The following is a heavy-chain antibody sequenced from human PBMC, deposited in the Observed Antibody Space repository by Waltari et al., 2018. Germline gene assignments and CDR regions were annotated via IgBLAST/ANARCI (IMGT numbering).Heavy chain of an antibody. CDR1: GGSISSYY. D-gene: IGHD4-17*01. CDR2: IYYSGST. Sequence: QVQLQESGPGLVKPSETLSLTCTVSGGSISSYYWSWIRQPPGKGLEWIGYIYYSGSTTYNPSLKSRVTISVDTSKNQFSLKLSSVTAADTAVYYCARFLRTTSDYFDYWGQGTLVTVSS. V-gene: IGHV4-59*01. CDR3: ARFLRTTSDYFDY. J-gene: IGHJ4*02.